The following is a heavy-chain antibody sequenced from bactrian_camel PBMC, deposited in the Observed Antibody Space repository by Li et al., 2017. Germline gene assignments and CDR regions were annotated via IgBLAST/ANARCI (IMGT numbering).Heavy chain of an antibody. CDR1: GFTFSSVG. CDR2: ITTGGGSA. J-gene: IGHJ4*01. Sequence: DVQLVESGGGSVQAGGSLRLSCAASGFTFSSVGMSWVRQAPGKGLEWVSGITTGGGSAYYADSVKGLFIISRDNAKNTLYLQLNRLKKEDTAMYFCVKSPYGGSWSSFDYWGQGTQVTVS. CDR3: VKSPYGGSWSSFDY. D-gene: IGHD6*01. V-gene: IGHV3S40*01.